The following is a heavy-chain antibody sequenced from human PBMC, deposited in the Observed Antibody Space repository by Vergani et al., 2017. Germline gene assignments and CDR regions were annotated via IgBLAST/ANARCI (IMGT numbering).Heavy chain of an antibody. CDR3: AKGRLVAGAFDI. D-gene: IGHD2-2*01. J-gene: IGHJ3*02. V-gene: IGHV1-2*02. CDR2: INPNSGGT. Sequence: QVQLVQSGAEVKKPGASVKVSCKASGYTFTGYYMHWVRQAPGQGLEWMAWINPNSGGTNYAQKCQGRVTMTRDTSSSTAYMELNSLRADDTAVYYCAKGRLVAGAFDIWGQGTMVTVSS. CDR1: GYTFTGYY.